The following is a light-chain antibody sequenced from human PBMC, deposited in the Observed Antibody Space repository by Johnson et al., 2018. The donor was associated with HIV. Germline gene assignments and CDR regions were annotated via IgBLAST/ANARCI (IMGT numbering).Light chain of an antibody. CDR3: ATWDNGLITYV. CDR2: ENN. V-gene: IGLV1-51*02. J-gene: IGLJ1*01. Sequence: QSVLTQPPSVSAPPGQKVTISCSGSSSNIENNYVSWYQQLPETAPKLLIYENNKRPSGIPDRFSGSKSGTSATLGITGLQTGDEADYHCATWDNGLITYVFGTGTKVTVL. CDR1: SSNIENNY.